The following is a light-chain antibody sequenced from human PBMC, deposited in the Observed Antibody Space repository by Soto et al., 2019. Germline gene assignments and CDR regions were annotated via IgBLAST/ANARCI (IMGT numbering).Light chain of an antibody. J-gene: IGLJ3*02. CDR3: SSYAGSNTWV. CDR2: EVS. Sequence: QSALTQPPSASRSPGQSVTISCTGTSSDVGGYNYVSWYQQHPGKAPKLMIYEVSKRPSGVPDRFSGSKSGNTASLTVSGLQAEDEADYYCSSYAGSNTWVFGGGTKLTVL. V-gene: IGLV2-8*02. CDR1: SSDVGGYNY.